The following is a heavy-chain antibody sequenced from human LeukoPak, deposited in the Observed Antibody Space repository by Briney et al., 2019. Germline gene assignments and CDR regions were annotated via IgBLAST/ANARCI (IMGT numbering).Heavy chain of an antibody. D-gene: IGHD3/OR15-3a*01. CDR2: IYTSGST. J-gene: IGHJ6*03. Sequence: PSETLSLTCTVSGGSINSGSYYWSWIRQPAGKGLEWIGRIYTSGSTNYNPSLKSRVTISLDTSKNQFSLKLNSVTAADTAVYYCARGEGYKDWSGYYYYYLDVWGKGTTVTVSS. CDR1: GGSINSGSYY. V-gene: IGHV4-61*02. CDR3: ARGEGYKDWSGYYYYYLDV.